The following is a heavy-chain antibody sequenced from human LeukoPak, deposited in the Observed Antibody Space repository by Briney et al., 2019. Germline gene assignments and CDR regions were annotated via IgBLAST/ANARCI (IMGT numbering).Heavy chain of an antibody. CDR1: GGTFSSYT. V-gene: IGHV1-69*02. CDR3: ATTGVPAAHTTQYNWFDP. CDR2: IIPILGIA. Sequence: SVKVSCKASGGTFSSYTISWVRQAPGQGLEWMGRIIPILGIANYAQKFQGRVTITADKSTSTAYMELSSLRSEDTAVYYCATTGVPAAHTTQYNWFDPWGQGTLVTVSS. D-gene: IGHD2-2*01. J-gene: IGHJ5*02.